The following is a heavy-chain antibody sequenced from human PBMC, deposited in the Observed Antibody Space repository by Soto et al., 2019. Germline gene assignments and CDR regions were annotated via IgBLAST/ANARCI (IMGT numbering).Heavy chain of an antibody. Sequence: EVQLVESGGGLLQPGGSLRLSCAASGFIFSSYDMHWVRQAAGKGLEWVSAIGSAGDTYYPGSVKGRFTISRENAKNSLYLQLNSLRAGDTAIYYCARGGESASFDYWGQGTLVTVSS. J-gene: IGHJ4*02. D-gene: IGHD2-21*01. CDR2: IGSAGDT. CDR3: ARGGESASFDY. CDR1: GFIFSSYD. V-gene: IGHV3-13*01.